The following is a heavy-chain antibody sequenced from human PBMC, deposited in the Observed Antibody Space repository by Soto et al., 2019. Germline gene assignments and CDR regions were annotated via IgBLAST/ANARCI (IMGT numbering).Heavy chain of an antibody. CDR3: AAGRGMVRY. J-gene: IGHJ4*02. CDR1: GFSFSGYW. Sequence: EVQLLESGGGLVQPGGSLRLSCETSGFSFSGYWMSWVRQSPGKGMEWVANVKQDGSEKNYVDSVKGRFSISRDNARKSVSLQMNSLRGEDTAGYHCAAGRGMVRYWGQETLVTVSS. CDR2: VKQDGSEK. D-gene: IGHD1-20*01. V-gene: IGHV3-7*05.